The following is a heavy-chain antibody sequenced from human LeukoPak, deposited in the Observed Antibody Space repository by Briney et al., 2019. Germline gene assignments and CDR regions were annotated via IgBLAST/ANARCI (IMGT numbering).Heavy chain of an antibody. J-gene: IGHJ4*02. CDR3: ARQLGWIDDY. V-gene: IGHV3-48*03. CDR1: GFTFSSYE. CDR2: ISSGGTTM. D-gene: IGHD1-1*01. Sequence: AGGSLRLSCAASGFTFSSYEMNWVRRAPGKGLEWVSYISSGGTTMVYADSVKGRFTISRDNAKNTLYLQMNSLTAEDTAVYYCARQLGWIDDYWGQGTLVTVSS.